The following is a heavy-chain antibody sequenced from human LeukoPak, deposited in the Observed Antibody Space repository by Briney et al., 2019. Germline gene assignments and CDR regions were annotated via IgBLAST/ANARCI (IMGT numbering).Heavy chain of an antibody. CDR1: GGTFSSYA. J-gene: IGHJ4*02. Sequence: ASVKVSCKASGGTFSSYAISWVRQAPGQGLEWMGRIIPILGIANYAQKLQGRVTMTTDTSTSTAYMELRSLRSDDTAVYYCARGQYYDSSGYLDYWGQGTLVTVSS. V-gene: IGHV1-69*04. D-gene: IGHD3-22*01. CDR2: IIPILGIA. CDR3: ARGQYYDSSGYLDY.